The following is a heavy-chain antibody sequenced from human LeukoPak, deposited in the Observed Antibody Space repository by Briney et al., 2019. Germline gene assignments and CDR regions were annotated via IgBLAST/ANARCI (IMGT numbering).Heavy chain of an antibody. J-gene: IGHJ4*02. CDR2: ISYDGSNK. V-gene: IGHV3-30-3*01. Sequence: GRSLRLSCAASGFTFSSYAMHWVRQAPRKGLEWVAVISYDGSNKYYADSVKGRFTISRDNSKNTLYLQMNSLRAEDTAVYYCARGGDYYDSSGYYSPPFDFDYWGQGTLVTVSS. D-gene: IGHD3-22*01. CDR3: ARGGDYYDSSGYYSPPFDFDY. CDR1: GFTFSSYA.